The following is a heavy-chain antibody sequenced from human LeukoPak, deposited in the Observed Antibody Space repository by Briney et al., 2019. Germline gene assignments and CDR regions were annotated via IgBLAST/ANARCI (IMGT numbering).Heavy chain of an antibody. V-gene: IGHV3-23*01. CDR2: ISGSGGST. J-gene: IGHJ6*02. CDR1: GFTFSSYA. CDR3: ATRGLTVAGTGYYYGMDV. D-gene: IGHD6-19*01. Sequence: GGSPRLSCAASGFTFSSYAMSWVRQAPGKGLEWVSAISGSGGSTYYADSVKGRFTISRDNSKNTLYLQMNSLRAEDTAVYYCATRGLTVAGTGYYYGMDVWGQGTTVTVSS.